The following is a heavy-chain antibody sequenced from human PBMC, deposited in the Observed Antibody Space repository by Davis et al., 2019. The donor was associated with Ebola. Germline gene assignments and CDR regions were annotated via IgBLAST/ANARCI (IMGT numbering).Heavy chain of an antibody. D-gene: IGHD6-19*01. CDR3: AKASQAVAGFFDY. CDR1: GFTFDDYA. Sequence: PGGSLRLSCAASGFTFDDYAMHWVRQAPGKGLEWVSGISWNSGSIGYADSVKGRFTISRDNAKNSLYLQMNSLRAEDMALYYCAKASQAVAGFFDYWGQGTLVTVSS. CDR2: ISWNSGSI. J-gene: IGHJ4*02. V-gene: IGHV3-9*03.